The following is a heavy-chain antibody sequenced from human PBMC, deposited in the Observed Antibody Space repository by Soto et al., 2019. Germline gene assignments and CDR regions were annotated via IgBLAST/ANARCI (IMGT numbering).Heavy chain of an antibody. CDR2: INPATGAA. V-gene: IGHV1-2*02. Sequence: QLHLVQSGAVVKKPGASVTVSCSASGYPVTAYYMHWVRQAPGRGLEWMGGINPATGAAKYTQTLQGRVTMPRDTSTGTVFMELGGLTSEDTAVFYCARGGGVGVAGSAAFEMWGQGTLVTVSS. D-gene: IGHD3-3*01. J-gene: IGHJ3*02. CDR3: ARGGGVGVAGSAAFEM. CDR1: GYPVTAYY.